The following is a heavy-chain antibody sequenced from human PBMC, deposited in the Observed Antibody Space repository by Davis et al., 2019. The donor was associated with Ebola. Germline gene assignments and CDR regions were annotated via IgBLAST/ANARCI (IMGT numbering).Heavy chain of an antibody. D-gene: IGHD2-2*01. J-gene: IGHJ5*02. Sequence: MPSETLSLTCAVSGGSISSSNWSSWVRQPPGKGLEWIGEIYHSGSTNYNPSLKSRVTISVDKSKNQFSLKLSSVTAADTAVYYCARDEGPAAMRDNWFDPWGQGTLVTVSS. CDR1: GGSISSSNW. CDR3: ARDEGPAAMRDNWFDP. CDR2: IYHSGST. V-gene: IGHV4-4*02.